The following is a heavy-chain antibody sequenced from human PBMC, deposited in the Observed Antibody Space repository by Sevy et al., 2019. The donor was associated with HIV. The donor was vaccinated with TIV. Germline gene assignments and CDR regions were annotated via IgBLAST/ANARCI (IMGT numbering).Heavy chain of an antibody. CDR1: GYTLTQLS. CDR2: FDPEDGEI. Sequence: ASVKVSCKVSGYTLTQLSMHWVRQAPGKGLEWMGSFDPEDGEIIYAQKFQGRITMTEDTSTDTAYMDLSSLKSDDTAVYYCATTREYYQGKSGYFDYWGQGALVTVSS. J-gene: IGHJ4*02. D-gene: IGHD2-15*01. V-gene: IGHV1-24*01. CDR3: ATTREYYQGKSGYFDY.